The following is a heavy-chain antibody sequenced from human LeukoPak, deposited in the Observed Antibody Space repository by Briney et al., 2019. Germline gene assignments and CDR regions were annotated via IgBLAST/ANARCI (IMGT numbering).Heavy chain of an antibody. V-gene: IGHV3-30*02. Sequence: GGSLKLSCATSGFIFSNYGMHWVRQAPGKGLEWVGFIRYDGSDKHYADSVKGRFTISRDNSKNKVYLQMDSLRTEDTAVYYCAKDAWEVGATAEIDYWGQGTLVTVSS. J-gene: IGHJ4*02. CDR3: AKDAWEVGATAEIDY. D-gene: IGHD1-26*01. CDR1: GFIFSNYG. CDR2: IRYDGSDK.